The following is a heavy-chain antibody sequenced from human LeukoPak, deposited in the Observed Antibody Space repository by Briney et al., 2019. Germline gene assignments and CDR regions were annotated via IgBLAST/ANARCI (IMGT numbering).Heavy chain of an antibody. Sequence: GGSLRLSCAASGFTFSSYSMNWVRQAPGKGPEWVSSISSSSSYIYYADSVKGRFTISRDNAKNSLYLQMNSLRAEDTAVYYCARSVRSNAFDIWGQGTMVTVSS. CDR1: GFTFSSYS. D-gene: IGHD4-17*01. V-gene: IGHV3-21*01. CDR3: ARSVRSNAFDI. CDR2: ISSSSSYI. J-gene: IGHJ3*02.